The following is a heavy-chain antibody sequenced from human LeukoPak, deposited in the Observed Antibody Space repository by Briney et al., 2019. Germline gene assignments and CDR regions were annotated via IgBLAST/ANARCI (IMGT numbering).Heavy chain of an antibody. J-gene: IGHJ6*03. Sequence: GASVKVSCKASGYTFTKYGISWVRQAPGQGLEWMGWISTYNHNTNYAQKLQGRVTMTTDTSTSTAYMELRSLRSDDTAVYYCARRERFQLPPGDYYYYMDVWGKGTTVTVSS. CDR3: ARRERFQLPPGDYYYYMDV. D-gene: IGHD2-2*01. CDR2: ISTYNHNT. V-gene: IGHV1-18*01. CDR1: GYTFTKYG.